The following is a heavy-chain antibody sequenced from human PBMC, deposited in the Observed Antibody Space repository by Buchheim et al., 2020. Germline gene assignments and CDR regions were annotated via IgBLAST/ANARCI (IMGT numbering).Heavy chain of an antibody. J-gene: IGHJ5*02. Sequence: QVQLQESGPGLVKPSQTLSLTCTVSGGSISSGSYYWSWIRQPAGKGLEWIGRIYTSGSTNYNPSLKSRVTISVDTSKNQFSLKLSSVTVADTAVYYCAREGDYGWFDPWGQGTL. CDR3: AREGDYGWFDP. CDR2: IYTSGST. D-gene: IGHD4-17*01. V-gene: IGHV4-61*02. CDR1: GGSISSGSYY.